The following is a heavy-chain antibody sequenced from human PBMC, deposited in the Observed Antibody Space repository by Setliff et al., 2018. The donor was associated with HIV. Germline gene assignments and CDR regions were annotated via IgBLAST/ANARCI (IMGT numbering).Heavy chain of an antibody. CDR3: AREGQEEWLAPGMYNWFDP. D-gene: IGHD6-19*01. J-gene: IGHJ5*02. CDR2: IGQRGSPT. Sequence: GGSLRLSCAASQFSISNNYMSWVRQTPGKGLEWVANIGQRGSPTHDADSVKGRFTISRDNAKNSVFLELNSLRVDDTAVYYWAREGQEEWLAPGMYNWFDPWGQGTLVTVSS. CDR1: QFSISNNY. V-gene: IGHV3-7*01.